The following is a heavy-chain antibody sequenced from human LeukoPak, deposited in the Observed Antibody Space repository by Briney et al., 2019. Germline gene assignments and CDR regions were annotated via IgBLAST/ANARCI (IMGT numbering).Heavy chain of an antibody. Sequence: SETLSLTCTVSGGSISSSTYYWGWIRQPPGKGLEWIGEINHSGSTNYNPSLKSRVTISVDTSKNQFSLKLSSVTAADTAVYYCARDQVVMITFGGVIEQRYYGMDVWGQGTTVTASS. CDR3: ARDQVVMITFGGVIEQRYYGMDV. D-gene: IGHD3-16*02. CDR1: GGSISSSTYY. V-gene: IGHV4-39*07. CDR2: INHSGST. J-gene: IGHJ6*02.